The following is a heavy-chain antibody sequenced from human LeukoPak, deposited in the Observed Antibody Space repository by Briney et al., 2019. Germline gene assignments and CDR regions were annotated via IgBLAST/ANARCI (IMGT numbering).Heavy chain of an antibody. Sequence: GGSLRLSCAASGFTFSSYWMHWVRQAPGKGLVWVSRINSDGSSTSYADSVKGRFTISRDNAKNTLYLQMNSLRAEDTAVYYCARGVYTRWFDSWGQGTLVTVSS. CDR3: ARGVYTRWFDS. V-gene: IGHV3-74*01. CDR1: GFTFSSYW. J-gene: IGHJ5*01. CDR2: INSDGSST. D-gene: IGHD6-6*01.